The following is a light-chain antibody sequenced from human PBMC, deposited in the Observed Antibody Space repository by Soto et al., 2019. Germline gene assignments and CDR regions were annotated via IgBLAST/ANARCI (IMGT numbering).Light chain of an antibody. J-gene: IGLJ1*01. CDR3: APWDDSLNAYV. CDR1: SSNIGSNT. Sequence: QSVLTQPPSASGTPGQRVTISCSGSSSNIGSNTVNWYQQLPGTAPKLLIYSNNQRPSGVPDRCSGSKSGTSASLAISGLQSEDEADYYCAPWDDSLNAYVFGTGTKLTVL. CDR2: SNN. V-gene: IGLV1-44*01.